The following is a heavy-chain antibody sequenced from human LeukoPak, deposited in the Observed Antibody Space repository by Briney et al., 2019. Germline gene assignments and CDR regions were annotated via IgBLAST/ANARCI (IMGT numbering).Heavy chain of an antibody. Sequence: GGSLRLSCAASGFTFSDYCMSWIRQAPGKGLEWVSYISSSGSTIYYADSVKGRFTISRDNAKNSLYLQMNSLRAEDTAVYYCARVVAYYDSSGYYPSWFDPWGQGTLVTVSS. CDR1: GFTFSDYC. CDR3: ARVVAYYDSSGYYPSWFDP. D-gene: IGHD3-22*01. J-gene: IGHJ5*02. CDR2: ISSSGSTI. V-gene: IGHV3-11*01.